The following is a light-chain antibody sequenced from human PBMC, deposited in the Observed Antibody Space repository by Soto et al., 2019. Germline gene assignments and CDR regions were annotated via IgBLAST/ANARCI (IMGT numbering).Light chain of an antibody. Sequence: SYELTQPPSVSVSPGQIASITCSGDKLGDKFVCWYQQKPGQSPVMVIYQDGKRPSGIPERFSGSNSGTTATLAISGTQAMDEADYYCQAWDTSTAAFGGGTKLTVL. V-gene: IGLV3-1*01. CDR2: QDG. CDR3: QAWDTSTAA. J-gene: IGLJ2*01. CDR1: KLGDKF.